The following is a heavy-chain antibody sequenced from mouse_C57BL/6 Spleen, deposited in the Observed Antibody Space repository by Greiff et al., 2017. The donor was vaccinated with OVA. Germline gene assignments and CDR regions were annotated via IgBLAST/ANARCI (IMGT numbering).Heavy chain of an antibody. CDR1: GYTFTDYY. CDR3: ARALTRGGAGVDD. V-gene: IGHV1-76*01. D-gene: IGHD1-1*02. CDR2: IYPGSGNT. J-gene: IGHJ2*01. Sequence: QVQLKQSGAELVRPGASVKLSCKASGYTFTDYYINWVKQRPGQGLEWIARIYPGSGNTYYNEKFKGKATLTAEKSSSTAYMQLSSLTSEDSAVYVCARALTRGGAGVDDWGQGTTLTVSS.